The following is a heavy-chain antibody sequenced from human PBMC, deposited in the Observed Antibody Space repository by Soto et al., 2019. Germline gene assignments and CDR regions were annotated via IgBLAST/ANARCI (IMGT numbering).Heavy chain of an antibody. CDR1: GYIFVNYG. CDR2: ISPYSGNT. D-gene: IGHD3-16*01. Sequence: QVQLVQSGDEVRKPGSSVKVSCKASGYIFVNYGIAWVRQAPGQGLEWMGWISPYSGNTHYASKVQGRLTMTTDTPTSTAYTGLGSLTSEDTGVYFCAMVDNYVTPTPQDVWGQGTTVTVSS. CDR3: AMVDNYVTPTPQDV. V-gene: IGHV1-18*01. J-gene: IGHJ6*02.